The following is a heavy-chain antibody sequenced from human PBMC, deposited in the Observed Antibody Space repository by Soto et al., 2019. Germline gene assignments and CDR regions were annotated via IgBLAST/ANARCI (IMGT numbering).Heavy chain of an antibody. V-gene: IGHV4-59*01. Sequence: SETLSLTCTVSGGSISSYYWSWIRQPPGKGLEWIGYIDYSGRTNYNRSLKSRVTILVDTSKNQFALKLSSVTAADTAVYYCARSVDTAMVRKAYYFDYWGQGTLVTVSS. CDR1: GGSISSYY. CDR3: ARSVDTAMVRKAYYFDY. J-gene: IGHJ4*02. D-gene: IGHD5-18*01. CDR2: IDYSGRT.